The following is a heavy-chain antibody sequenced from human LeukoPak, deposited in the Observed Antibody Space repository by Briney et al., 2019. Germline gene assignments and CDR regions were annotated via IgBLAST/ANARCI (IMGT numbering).Heavy chain of an antibody. CDR1: GGTFRSYG. J-gene: IGHJ4*02. CDR2: IIPILGTA. CDR3: ARGSYDILTGFLTEFRGPLDY. Sequence: SVKVSCKASGGTFRSYGLNWVRQAPGQGLEWMGGIIPILGTAKYAQKFQGRVTMTRDTSISTAYMELSRLRSDDTAVYYCARGSYDILTGFLTEFRGPLDYWGQGTLVTVSS. V-gene: IGHV1-69*10. D-gene: IGHD3-9*01.